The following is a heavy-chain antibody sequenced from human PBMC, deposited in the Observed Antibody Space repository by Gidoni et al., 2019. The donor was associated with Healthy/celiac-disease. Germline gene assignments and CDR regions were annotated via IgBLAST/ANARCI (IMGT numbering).Heavy chain of an antibody. D-gene: IGHD3-10*01. V-gene: IGHV3-30-3*01. CDR1: GFTFSSYA. CDR3: ARGMVRGVISPLDY. CDR2: ITYDGSNK. J-gene: IGHJ4*02. Sequence: QVQLVESGGGVVQPGRSLSLSCAASGFTFSSYAMHWVRQAPGKGLEWVAVITYDGSNKYYADSVKGRFTISRDNSKNTLYLQMNSLRAEDTAVYYGARGMVRGVISPLDYWGQGTLVTVSS.